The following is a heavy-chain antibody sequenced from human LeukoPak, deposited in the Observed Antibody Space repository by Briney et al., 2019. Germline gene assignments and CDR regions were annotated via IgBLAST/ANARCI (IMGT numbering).Heavy chain of an antibody. D-gene: IGHD4-11*01. CDR3: ARVDSNYVGYFDY. Sequence: SETLSLTCTVSGGSISIYYWSWIRQPPGKGLEWIGYIYYSGSTNYNPSLKSRVTISVDTSKNQFSLKLSSVTAADTAVYYCARVDSNYVGYFDYWGQGTLVTVSS. CDR1: GGSISIYY. V-gene: IGHV4-59*01. CDR2: IYYSGST. J-gene: IGHJ4*03.